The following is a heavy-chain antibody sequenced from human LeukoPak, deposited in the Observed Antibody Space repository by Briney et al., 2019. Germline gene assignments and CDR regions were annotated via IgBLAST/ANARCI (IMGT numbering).Heavy chain of an antibody. Sequence: SGGSLRLSCAASGFTVSSNYMSWVRQAPGKGLEWVSVIYSGGSTYYADSVKGRFTISRDNSKNTLYLQMNSLRAEDTAVYYCARTAYSGYDYDYWGQGTLVTVSS. J-gene: IGHJ4*02. CDR2: IYSGGST. D-gene: IGHD5-12*01. CDR3: ARTAYSGYDYDY. V-gene: IGHV3-66*01. CDR1: GFTVSSNY.